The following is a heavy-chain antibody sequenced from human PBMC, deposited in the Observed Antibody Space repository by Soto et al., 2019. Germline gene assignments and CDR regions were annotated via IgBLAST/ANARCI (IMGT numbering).Heavy chain of an antibody. CDR1: GFSVTSDGVG. CDR2: IFWDDDK. Sequence: QITFKESGPTLVKPKQTLALTCTFSGFSVTSDGVGVGWIRQPPGKALEWLAVIFWDDDKRYSPSLESRLSIDRDTSKAQVFLTMTNTESVDTATYYCARLNDGDYTFWGQGTRVTVSS. J-gene: IGHJ4*02. CDR3: ARLNDGDYTF. D-gene: IGHD4-17*01. V-gene: IGHV2-5*02.